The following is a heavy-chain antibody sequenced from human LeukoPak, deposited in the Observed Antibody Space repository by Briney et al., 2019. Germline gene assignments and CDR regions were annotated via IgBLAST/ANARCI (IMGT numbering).Heavy chain of an antibody. D-gene: IGHD3-10*02. J-gene: IGHJ4*02. Sequence: GGSLRLSCAASGFTFDDYGRSWVRQAPGKGLEWVSGINWNGGSTGYADSVKGRFTISRDNAKNSLYLQMNSLRVEDTAVYYCVSWSGKYYVTSEIPANSWGQGTLVTVSS. CDR3: VSWSGKYYVTSEIPANS. V-gene: IGHV3-20*04. CDR2: INWNGGST. CDR1: GFTFDDYG.